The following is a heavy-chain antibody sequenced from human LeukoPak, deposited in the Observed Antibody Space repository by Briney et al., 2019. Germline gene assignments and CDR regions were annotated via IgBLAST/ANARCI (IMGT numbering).Heavy chain of an antibody. CDR2: IRQDGSEK. J-gene: IGHJ4*02. CDR1: GFTFSNYW. CDR3: AREGPSSGYYFYY. V-gene: IGHV3-7*01. D-gene: IGHD3-22*01. Sequence: GGSLRLSCAASGFTFSNYWMTWVRQAPGKGLEWVANIRQDGSEKNYVDSVKGRFTISRDNAKNSLYLQMNSLRAEDTAVYYCAREGPSSGYYFYYWGQGTLVTVSS.